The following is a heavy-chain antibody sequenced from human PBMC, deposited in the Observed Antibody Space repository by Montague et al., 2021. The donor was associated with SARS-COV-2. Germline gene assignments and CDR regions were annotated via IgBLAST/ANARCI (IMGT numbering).Heavy chain of an antibody. CDR2: SGST. D-gene: IGHD6-19*01. Sequence: SGSTYYNPSLKSRVTMSVDPSKNQFSLKLRSVTAADTAVYYFAKHAEWMVWTVDLTELDYWGQGTLVTVSS. J-gene: IGHJ4*02. CDR3: AKHAEWMVWTVDLTELDY. V-gene: IGHV4-39*01.